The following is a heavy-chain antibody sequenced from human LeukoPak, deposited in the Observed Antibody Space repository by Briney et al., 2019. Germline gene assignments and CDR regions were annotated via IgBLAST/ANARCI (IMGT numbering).Heavy chain of an antibody. CDR3: ARADGDYGGNYVY. J-gene: IGHJ4*02. Sequence: ASVKVSCKASRYTFIDYYIHWVRQAPGQGLEWMGWINPNNGGTNYAQKFQGRATMTRDTSISTAYMQLNSLRSDDTAVYYCARADGDYGGNYVYWGQGALVTVSS. CDR1: RYTFIDYY. D-gene: IGHD4-23*01. CDR2: INPNNGGT. V-gene: IGHV1-2*02.